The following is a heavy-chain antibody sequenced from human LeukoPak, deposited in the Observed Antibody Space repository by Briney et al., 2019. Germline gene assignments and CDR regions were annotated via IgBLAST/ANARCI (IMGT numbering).Heavy chain of an antibody. CDR2: INPNSGGT. J-gene: IGHJ3*02. CDR1: GYTFTGYY. V-gene: IGHV1-2*02. D-gene: IGHD2-15*01. Sequence: ASVKVSCKASGYTFTGYYMHWVRQAPGQGLEWMGWINPNSGGTNYAQKFQGRVTMTRDTSISTAYMELSRLRSDDTAVYYCARGAPVEGYCSGGSCKDAFDIWGQGTMVTVSS. CDR3: ARGAPVEGYCSGGSCKDAFDI.